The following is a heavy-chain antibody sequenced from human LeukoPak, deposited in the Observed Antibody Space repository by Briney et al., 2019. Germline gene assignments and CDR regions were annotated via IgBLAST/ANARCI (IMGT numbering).Heavy chain of an antibody. CDR3: ARDTVDTAMVGLHDAFDI. J-gene: IGHJ3*02. CDR1: GYTFTGYY. Sequence: GASVKVSCTASGYTFTGYYMHWVRQAPGQGLEWMGWINPNSGGTNYAQKFQGRVTMTRDTSISTAYMELSRLRSDDTAVYYSARDTVDTAMVGLHDAFDIWGQGTMVTVSS. CDR2: INPNSGGT. D-gene: IGHD5-18*01. V-gene: IGHV1-2*02.